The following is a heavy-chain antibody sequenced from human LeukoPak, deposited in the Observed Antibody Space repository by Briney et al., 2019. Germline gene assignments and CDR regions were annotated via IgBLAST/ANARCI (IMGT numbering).Heavy chain of an antibody. CDR1: GGSISSYY. D-gene: IGHD3-10*01. CDR3: ARLNLGIGDALSPVFDY. J-gene: IGHJ4*02. CDR2: IYTSGST. Sequence: PSETLSLTCTVSGGSISSYYWSWIRQPAGKGLEWIGRIYTSGSTNYNPSLKSRVTMSVDTSKNQFSLKLSSVTAADTAVYYCARLNLGIGDALSPVFDYWGQGTLVTVSS. V-gene: IGHV4-4*07.